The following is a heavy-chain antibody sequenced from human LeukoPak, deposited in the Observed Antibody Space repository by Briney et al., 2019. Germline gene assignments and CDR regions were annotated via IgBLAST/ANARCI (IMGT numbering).Heavy chain of an antibody. Sequence: GGSLTLSCAASGFTFNTYSMNWVRQAPGKGLEWVSSISGTSSYIYYADSVKGRFTISRDNAKNSLYLQMNSLRAEDTAVYYCSRSSMVRGIMDYYYGMDVWGKGTTVTVSS. D-gene: IGHD3-10*01. CDR1: GFTFNTYS. CDR3: SRSSMVRGIMDYYYGMDV. CDR2: ISGTSSYI. J-gene: IGHJ6*04. V-gene: IGHV3-21*01.